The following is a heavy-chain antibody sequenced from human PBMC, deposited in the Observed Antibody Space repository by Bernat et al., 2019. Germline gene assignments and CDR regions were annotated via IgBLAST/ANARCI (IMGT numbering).Heavy chain of an antibody. Sequence: QVQLVQSGAEVKKPGSSVKVSCKASGGTFSNYAISWVRQAPGQGLEWMGGIIPIFGTANYAQKFQGRVTITADKSTSTAYMELSSLRSEDTAVYYCARAVILPGAAAVGWLGWFDPWGQGTLVTVSS. CDR3: ARAVILPGAAAVGWLGWFDP. D-gene: IGHD6-13*01. J-gene: IGHJ5*02. CDR2: IIPIFGTA. CDR1: GGTFSNYA. V-gene: IGHV1-69*06.